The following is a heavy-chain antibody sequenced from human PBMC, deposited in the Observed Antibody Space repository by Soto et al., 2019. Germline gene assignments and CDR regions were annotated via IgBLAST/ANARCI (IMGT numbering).Heavy chain of an antibody. D-gene: IGHD2-15*01. Sequence: QVQLVQSGAEVKKPGASVKVSCKASGYTFTSYGISWVRQAPGQGLEWMGWISAYNGNTNYAQKLQGRVTMTTDTSTSXXYXEXXSLRSDDTAVYYCARDQGYCSGGSCYSYYYYGMDVWGQGTTVTVSS. CDR2: ISAYNGNT. V-gene: IGHV1-18*01. CDR1: GYTFTSYG. CDR3: ARDQGYCSGGSCYSYYYYGMDV. J-gene: IGHJ6*02.